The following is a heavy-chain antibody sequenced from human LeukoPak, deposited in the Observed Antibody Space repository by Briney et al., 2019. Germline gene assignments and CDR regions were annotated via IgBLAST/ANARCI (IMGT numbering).Heavy chain of an antibody. J-gene: IGHJ4*02. Sequence: ASVKVSCKASGYTFTGYYMHWVRQAPGQGLEWMGWINPNSGGTNYAQKFQGRVTMTRATSISTAYMELSRLRSDDTAVYYCASMSRPGYSSGWYALDYWGQGTLVTVSS. D-gene: IGHD6-19*01. CDR2: INPNSGGT. V-gene: IGHV1-2*02. CDR3: ASMSRPGYSSGWYALDY. CDR1: GYTFTGYY.